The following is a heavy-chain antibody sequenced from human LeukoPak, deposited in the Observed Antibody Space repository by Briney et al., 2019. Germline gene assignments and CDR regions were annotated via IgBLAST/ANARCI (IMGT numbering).Heavy chain of an antibody. CDR2: IKEDGGEE. CDR3: AKERSGVVAAASNS. V-gene: IGHV3-7*04. D-gene: IGHD2-2*01. J-gene: IGHJ5*02. CDR1: GFTFNKSW. Sequence: GGSLRLSCAASGFTFNKSWMSWVRQAPGRGLEWVAAIKEDGGEEDYVDSVKGRFTISRDNARNTLYLQMNSLRAEDMAVYYCAKERSGVVAAASNSWGQGTLVTVSS.